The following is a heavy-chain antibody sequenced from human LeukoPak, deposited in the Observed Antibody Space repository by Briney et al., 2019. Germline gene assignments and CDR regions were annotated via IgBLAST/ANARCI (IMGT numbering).Heavy chain of an antibody. Sequence: PGGSLRLSCAASGFTFSGYEMNWVRQAPGKGLEWVSYISSSGSTIYYADSVKGRFTISRDNAQNSLYLQMTSLRPEDTAVYYCARGLAGTLDLWGQGTLVTVSS. CDR1: GFTFSGYE. CDR3: ARGLAGTLDL. D-gene: IGHD6-19*01. J-gene: IGHJ5*02. V-gene: IGHV3-48*03. CDR2: ISSSGSTI.